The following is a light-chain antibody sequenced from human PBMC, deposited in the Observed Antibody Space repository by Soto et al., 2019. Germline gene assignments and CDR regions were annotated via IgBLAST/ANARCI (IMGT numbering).Light chain of an antibody. CDR2: DDS. CDR3: QVWDSSSDHVV. Sequence: SYELTQPPSVSVAPGKTARITLRGNKIGSKSVHWYLQKPGQASVLVVYDDSDRPSGIPERFSGSNSGNTATLTSSRVEAGDESDDYCQVWDSSSDHVVFGGGTKVTVL. CDR1: KIGSKS. J-gene: IGLJ2*01. V-gene: IGLV3-21*03.